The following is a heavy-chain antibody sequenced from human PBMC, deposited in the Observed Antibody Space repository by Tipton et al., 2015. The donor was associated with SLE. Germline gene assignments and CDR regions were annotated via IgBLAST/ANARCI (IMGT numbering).Heavy chain of an antibody. CDR3: ARDPLGIRAFDI. CDR1: SGSISTYH. Sequence: TLSLTCTISSGSISTYHWSWLRQPPGKGLEWIGYIHHSGSINYNPSLRSRVTISVDTSKNQFSLKLSSVTAADTAVYYCARDPLGIRAFDIWGQGTMVTVSS. CDR2: IHHSGSI. J-gene: IGHJ3*02. D-gene: IGHD7-27*01. V-gene: IGHV4-59*12.